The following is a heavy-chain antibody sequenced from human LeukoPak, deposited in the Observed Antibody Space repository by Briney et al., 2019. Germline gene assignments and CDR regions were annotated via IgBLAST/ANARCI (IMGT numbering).Heavy chain of an antibody. CDR1: GFMFSSYW. J-gene: IGHJ1*01. D-gene: IGHD6-13*01. CDR2: IKEDGSEK. V-gene: IGHV3-7*01. Sequence: GGSLRLSCAASGFMFSSYWMSWVRQAPGKGLEWVADIKEDGSEKSYVDSVKGRFTISRDNAKNSLYLQMNSLRAEDTAVYYCARDGGSWYVGYWGQGTLVTVSS. CDR3: ARDGGSWYVGY.